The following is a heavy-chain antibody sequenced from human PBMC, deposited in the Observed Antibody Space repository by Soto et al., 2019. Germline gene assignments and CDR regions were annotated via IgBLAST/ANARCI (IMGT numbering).Heavy chain of an antibody. J-gene: IGHJ6*03. D-gene: IGHD1-26*01. V-gene: IGHV4-39*01. CDR2: IYYSGST. CDR3: ARRYSGYHGGNYYYYYMDV. Sequence: PSETLSLTCTVSGCSISSSSYYWGLIRQPPGKGLEWIGSIYYSGSTYYNPSLKSRVTISVDTSKNQFSLKLSSVTAADTAVYYCARRYSGYHGGNYYYYYMDVWGKGTTVTVSS. CDR1: GCSISSSSYY.